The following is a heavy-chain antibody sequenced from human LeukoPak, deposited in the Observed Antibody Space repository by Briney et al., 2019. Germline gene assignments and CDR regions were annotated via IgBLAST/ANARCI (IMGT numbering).Heavy chain of an antibody. D-gene: IGHD6-19*01. V-gene: IGHV4-59*08. CDR1: GGSFSGYY. Sequence: SETLSLTCAVYGGSFSGYYWSWIRQPPGKGLEWIGYIYYSGSTNYNPSLKSRVTISVDTSNNQFSLKLSSVTAADTAVYYCARHPSAVAGKTFDCWGQGTLVTVSS. CDR2: IYYSGST. J-gene: IGHJ4*02. CDR3: ARHPSAVAGKTFDC.